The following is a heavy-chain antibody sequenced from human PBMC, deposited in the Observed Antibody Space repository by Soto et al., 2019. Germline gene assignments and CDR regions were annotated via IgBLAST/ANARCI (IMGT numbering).Heavy chain of an antibody. J-gene: IGHJ6*02. D-gene: IGHD2-2*01. CDR1: GGSISNYY. CDR3: AAICSSPSCYVMDV. V-gene: IGHV4-4*07. CDR2: RYTSGST. Sequence: PSETLSLTCTVSGGSISNYYWTSIRQPAGKGLEWMGRRYTSGSTDYNPSLESRVTMSVDTSKTQVSLKLTSVTSADTPVYYCAAICSSPSCYVMDVLGQGTSVTVSS.